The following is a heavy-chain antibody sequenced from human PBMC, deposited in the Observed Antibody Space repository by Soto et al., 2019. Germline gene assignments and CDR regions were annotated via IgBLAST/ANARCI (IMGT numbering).Heavy chain of an antibody. CDR3: ATASSVTAGFYFDY. V-gene: IGHV1-24*01. CDR2: FDPEDGET. J-gene: IGHJ4*02. CDR1: GYTLTELS. Sequence: AASVKVSCKVSGYTLTELSMHWVRQAPGKGLEWMGGFDPEDGETIYAQKFQGRVTMTEDTSTDTAYMELSSLRSEDTAVYYCATASSVTAGFYFDYWGQGTLVTVSS. D-gene: IGHD6-13*01.